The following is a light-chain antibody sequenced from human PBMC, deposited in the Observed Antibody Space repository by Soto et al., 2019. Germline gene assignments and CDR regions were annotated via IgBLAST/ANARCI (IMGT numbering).Light chain of an antibody. CDR2: AAS. CDR3: QQCGSSST. V-gene: IGKV3-11*01. J-gene: IGKJ5*01. Sequence: IVLTQSPATLSLSPGERATLSCRASESVSRSLVWYQQKPGQAPRLLIYAASTRATDIPDRFSGSGSGTDFTLTISRLEPEDFAFYYCQQCGSSSTFGQGTRLEIK. CDR1: ESVSRS.